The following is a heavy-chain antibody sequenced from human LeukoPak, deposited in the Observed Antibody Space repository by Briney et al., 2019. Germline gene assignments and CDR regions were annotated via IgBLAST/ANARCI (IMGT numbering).Heavy chain of an antibody. CDR3: AQDPAGVVIN. V-gene: IGHV3-23*01. CDR1: GFTFSSHA. D-gene: IGHD3-22*01. J-gene: IGHJ4*02. Sequence: GGSLRLSCQASGFTFSSHAMTWVRQAPGKGLEWVSTISGSGRSTYFADSVKGRFAISRGNSKNTLSLQMNSLRAEDTAFYFCAQDPAGVVINWGQGTLVTVSS. CDR2: ISGSGRST.